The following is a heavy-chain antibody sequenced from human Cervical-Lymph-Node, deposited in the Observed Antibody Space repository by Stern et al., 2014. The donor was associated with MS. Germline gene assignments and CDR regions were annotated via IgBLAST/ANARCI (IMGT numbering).Heavy chain of an antibody. Sequence: EVQLVESGGGLVQPGGSLRLSCAASGFTFSSYAMSWVRQAPGKGLAWVSAISGSGGSTYYADSVKGRFTSSKDNSKNTLYLQMNSLRAEDTAVYYCAKEGAIAVAGTGFDYWGQGTLVTVSS. CDR2: ISGSGGST. CDR1: GFTFSSYA. V-gene: IGHV3-23*04. D-gene: IGHD6-19*01. CDR3: AKEGAIAVAGTGFDY. J-gene: IGHJ4*02.